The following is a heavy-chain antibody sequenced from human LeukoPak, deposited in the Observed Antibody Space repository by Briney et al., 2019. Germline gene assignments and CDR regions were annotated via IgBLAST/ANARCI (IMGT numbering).Heavy chain of an antibody. CDR3: AKWAVSGRRFDY. V-gene: IGHV3-48*03. CDR1: GFTFSSYE. Sequence: GGSVRLSCAASGFTFSSYEMNWVRQAPGKGLEWVSYISSSGSTIYYADTLKGRFTISRDNAKNSLYLQMNSLRAEDTAVYYCAKWAVSGRRFDYWGQGTLVTVSS. CDR2: ISSSGSTI. J-gene: IGHJ4*02. D-gene: IGHD6-19*01.